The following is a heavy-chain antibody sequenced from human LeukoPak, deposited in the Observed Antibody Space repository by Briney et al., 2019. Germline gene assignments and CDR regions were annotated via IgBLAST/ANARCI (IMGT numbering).Heavy chain of an antibody. CDR1: GFTFSYYI. J-gene: IGHJ4*02. CDR3: ARRDDNSAYDY. V-gene: IGHV3-64D*09. CDR2: ITGNGDIP. D-gene: IGHD5-24*01. Sequence: GASLRLSCSASGFTFSYYIMHWVRQEPGKGLETVSAITGNGDIPYYGDSVKGRFTISRDNSKNTLYLQMSSLRTEDTAMYYCARRDDNSAYDYWGQGTLVTVSS.